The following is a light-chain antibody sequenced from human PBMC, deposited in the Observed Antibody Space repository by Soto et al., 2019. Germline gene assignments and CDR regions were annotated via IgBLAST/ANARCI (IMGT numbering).Light chain of an antibody. J-gene: IGKJ4*02. CDR3: QQCRDWAST. CDR2: DAS. CDR1: QSVSSY. Sequence: EIVLTQSPATLSLSPGERATLSCRASQSVSSYLAWYQQKPGQAPRLLIYDASNMATGIPARFSGSGSGTDFTLIISSLEPDEFAVDACQQCRDWASTFGGGTKVQIK. V-gene: IGKV3-11*01.